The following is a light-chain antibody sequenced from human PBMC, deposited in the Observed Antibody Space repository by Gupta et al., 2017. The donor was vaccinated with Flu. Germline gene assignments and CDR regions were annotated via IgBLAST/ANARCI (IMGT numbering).Light chain of an antibody. Sequence: DIVMTQSPLSLPVTPGEPASISYRSSQSLLHSNGYNYLDWYLQKPGQSPQLLIYLGSNRASGVPNRFSGSGSGTDFTLKISRVEAEDVGVYYCRQALQTPRGFGGGTKVEIK. J-gene: IGKJ4*01. CDR2: LGS. CDR1: QSLLHSNGYNY. CDR3: RQALQTPRG. V-gene: IGKV2-28*01.